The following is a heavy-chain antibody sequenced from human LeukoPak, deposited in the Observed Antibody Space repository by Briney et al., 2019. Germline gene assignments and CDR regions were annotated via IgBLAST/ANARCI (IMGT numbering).Heavy chain of an antibody. J-gene: IGHJ4*02. CDR2: INPSGGST. CDR1: GYTFTSYY. V-gene: IGHV1-46*01. CDR3: ARDPPAVPFDY. D-gene: IGHD2-2*01. Sequence: ASVKVSCKASGYTFTSYYMHWVRQAPGQGLEWMGIINPSGGSTSYAQKFQGRVTMTRDTSTSTVYMELSSLRSDDTAVYCCARDPPAVPFDYWGQGTLVTVSS.